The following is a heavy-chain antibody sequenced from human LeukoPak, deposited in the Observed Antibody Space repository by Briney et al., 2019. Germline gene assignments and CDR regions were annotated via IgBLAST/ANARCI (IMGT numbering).Heavy chain of an antibody. CDR2: INPNSGGT. Sequence: ASVKVSCKASGYTFTGYYMHWVRQAPGQGLEWMGWINPNSGGTNYAQKFQGRVTMTRDTSISTAYMELSSLRSEDTAVYYCASTFRSDYDPYYYYGMDVWGQGTTVTVSS. V-gene: IGHV1-2*02. D-gene: IGHD4-17*01. CDR3: ASTFRSDYDPYYYYGMDV. J-gene: IGHJ6*02. CDR1: GYTFTGYY.